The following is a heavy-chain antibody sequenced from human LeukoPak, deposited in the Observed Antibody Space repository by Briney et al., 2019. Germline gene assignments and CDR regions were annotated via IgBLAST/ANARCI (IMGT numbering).Heavy chain of an antibody. V-gene: IGHV3-23*01. CDR3: AKGGKWDVTPFDY. Sequence: GGSLRLSCVASGFTVTGNYMNWVRQAPGKGLEWVSTISGGGGSTYYADSVKGRFTISRDNSKNTLYLQVNSLRAEDTAVYYCAKGGKWDVTPFDYWGQGTRVTVSS. CDR2: ISGGGGST. J-gene: IGHJ4*02. D-gene: IGHD1-26*01. CDR1: GFTVTGNY.